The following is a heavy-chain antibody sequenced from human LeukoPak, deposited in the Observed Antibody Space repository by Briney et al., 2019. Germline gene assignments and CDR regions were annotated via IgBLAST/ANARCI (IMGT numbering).Heavy chain of an antibody. J-gene: IGHJ4*02. CDR1: GGSISSYY. CDR3: ARGGDGYNFDFDY. D-gene: IGHD5-24*01. Sequence: SETLSLTCTVSGGSISSYYWSWIRQPPGKGLEWIGYIYYSGSTNYNPSLKSRVTISVDTSKNQFSLKLSSVTAADTAVYYCARGGDGYNFDFDYWGQGTLVTVSS. V-gene: IGHV4-59*01. CDR2: IYYSGST.